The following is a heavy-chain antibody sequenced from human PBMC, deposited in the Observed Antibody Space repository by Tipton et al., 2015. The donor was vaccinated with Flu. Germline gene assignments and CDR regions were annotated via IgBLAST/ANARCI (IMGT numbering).Heavy chain of an antibody. J-gene: IGHJ4*02. CDR3: ARQRSYYDTSGPRGGGFYLDY. D-gene: IGHD3-16*01. Sequence: TLSLTCTVSGGSISGYYWTWIRQPAGKGLEWIGRLYTAGGTTYNSSLKSRVTISLDTPKNQFSLSLNSVTAADTAVYFCARQRSYYDTSGPRGGGFYLDYWGQGALVTVSS. CDR2: LYTAGGT. V-gene: IGHV4-4*07. CDR1: GGSISGYY.